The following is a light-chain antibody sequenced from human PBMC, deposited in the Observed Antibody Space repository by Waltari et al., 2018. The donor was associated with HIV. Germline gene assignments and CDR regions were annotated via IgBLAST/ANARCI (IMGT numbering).Light chain of an antibody. V-gene: IGKV1-12*01. J-gene: IGKJ4*01. CDR1: QGISTW. CDR3: QQTNGLPLT. Sequence: DIQMTQSPGYMSAFVGDGVTITCRASQGISTWLAWYQQKPGKVPQLLIHGASSLHSGVPSRFNGSGSGTQFSLTISSLQSEDFATYYCQQTNGLPLTFGGGTTV. CDR2: GAS.